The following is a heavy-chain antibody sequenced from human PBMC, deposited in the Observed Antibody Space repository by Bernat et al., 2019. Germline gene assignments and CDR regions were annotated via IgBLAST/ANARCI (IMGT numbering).Heavy chain of an antibody. Sequence: QVQLQESGPGLVKPSQTLSLTCTVSGGSISSGGYYWSWIRQHPGKGLEWIGYIYYSGSTYYYPSLKSRVTISVDTSKNQFSLKLSSVTAADTAVYYCARVNCSGGSCYPDYWGQGTLVTVSS. J-gene: IGHJ4*02. CDR1: GGSISSGGYY. D-gene: IGHD2-15*01. CDR3: ARVNCSGGSCYPDY. CDR2: IYYSGST. V-gene: IGHV4-31*03.